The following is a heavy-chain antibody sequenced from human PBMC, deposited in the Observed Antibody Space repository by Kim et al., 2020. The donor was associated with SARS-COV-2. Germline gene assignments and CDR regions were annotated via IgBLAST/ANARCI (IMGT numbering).Heavy chain of an antibody. Sequence: GGSLRLSCAASGFNFSDYYMTWIRQAPGKGLEWVSYISSSSTYTNYADSVKGRFTISRDNAKNSLHLQMNSLRAEDTAVYYCVGYSYGHRAPVDYWGKGTLVTVSS. D-gene: IGHD5-18*01. V-gene: IGHV3-11*03. CDR3: VGYSYGHRAPVDY. CDR2: ISSSSTYT. CDR1: GFNFSDYY. J-gene: IGHJ4*02.